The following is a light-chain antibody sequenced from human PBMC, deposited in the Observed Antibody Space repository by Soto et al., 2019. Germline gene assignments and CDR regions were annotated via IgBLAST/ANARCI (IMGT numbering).Light chain of an antibody. CDR2: GNS. V-gene: IGLV1-40*01. Sequence: QSALTQPPSVSGAPGQRVTISCTGSSSNIGAGYDVHWYQQLPGTAPKVLIYGNSNRPSGVPDRFSGSKSGTSASLAITGLQAEDEADYYWQSYESSLSGYVFGTGTKVTVL. CDR1: SSNIGAGYD. J-gene: IGLJ1*01. CDR3: QSYESSLSGYV.